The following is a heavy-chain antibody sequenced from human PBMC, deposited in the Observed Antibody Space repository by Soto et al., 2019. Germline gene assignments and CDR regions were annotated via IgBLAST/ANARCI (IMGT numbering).Heavy chain of an antibody. Sequence: SGGSLRLSCAASGFTFSSYSMNWVRQAPGKGLEWVSYISSSSSTIYYADSVKGRFTISRDNAKNSLYLQMNSLRDEDTAVYYCARIGRDYGSGSYYNEDYWGQGTLVTVSS. V-gene: IGHV3-48*02. CDR3: ARIGRDYGSGSYYNEDY. CDR2: ISSSSSTI. J-gene: IGHJ4*02. CDR1: GFTFSSYS. D-gene: IGHD3-10*01.